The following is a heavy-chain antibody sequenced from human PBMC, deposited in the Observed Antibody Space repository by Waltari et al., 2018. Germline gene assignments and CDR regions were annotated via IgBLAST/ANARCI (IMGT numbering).Heavy chain of an antibody. J-gene: IGHJ4*02. Sequence: QVQLQESGPGLVKPSETLSLTCPVPGGSISSYYWIWIRQPPGKGLEWIGYIYYSGSTNYNPSLKSRVTISVDTSKNQFSLKLSSVTAADTAVYYCARAPHDYGDYYFDYWGQGTLVTVSS. CDR3: ARAPHDYGDYYFDY. V-gene: IGHV4-59*01. CDR1: GGSISSYY. D-gene: IGHD4-17*01. CDR2: IYYSGST.